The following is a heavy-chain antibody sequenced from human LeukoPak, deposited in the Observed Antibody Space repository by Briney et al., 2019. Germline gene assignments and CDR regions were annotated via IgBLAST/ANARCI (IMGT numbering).Heavy chain of an antibody. CDR1: GGSISSSSYY. Sequence: SETLSLTCTVSGGSISSSSYYWGWIRQPPGKGLEWIGSIYYTGSTYYNPSLKSRVTISVDTSNNQFSLKLRSVTAADTAVYYCAKGNSWFGEFDCWGQGTLVTVSS. V-gene: IGHV4-39*01. CDR2: IYYTGST. CDR3: AKGNSWFGEFDC. J-gene: IGHJ4*02. D-gene: IGHD3-10*01.